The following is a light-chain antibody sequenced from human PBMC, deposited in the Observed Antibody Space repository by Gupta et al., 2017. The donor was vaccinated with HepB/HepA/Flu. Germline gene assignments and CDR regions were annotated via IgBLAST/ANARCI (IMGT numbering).Light chain of an antibody. J-gene: IGLJ2*01. CDR3: LLYYDGPQPFVL. CDR2: NTN. V-gene: IGLV7-43*01. Sequence: TVVPPAPSTTLFTGGTLTLTCAASYEALSSANYPNWIQQKHGQTPRTLIYNTNTTYSSTPARFSASLLGGKAAPPLSDVQPEDEAEYYCLLYYDGPQPFVLFGGGTKLTVL. CDR1: YEALSSANY.